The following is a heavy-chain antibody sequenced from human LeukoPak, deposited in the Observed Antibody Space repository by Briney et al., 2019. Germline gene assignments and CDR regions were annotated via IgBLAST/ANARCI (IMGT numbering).Heavy chain of an antibody. V-gene: IGHV4-59*01. CDR2: IFYSGST. CDR1: GGSISSYY. J-gene: IGHJ4*02. Sequence: SETLSLTCTVSGGSISSYYWSWIRQPPGKGLEWIGYIFYSGSTNCNPSLTSRATISADTSKNQSSLKLSSVTAADTAVYYCARGILTGLDYFDYWGQGTLVTVSS. CDR3: ARGILTGLDYFDY. D-gene: IGHD3-9*01.